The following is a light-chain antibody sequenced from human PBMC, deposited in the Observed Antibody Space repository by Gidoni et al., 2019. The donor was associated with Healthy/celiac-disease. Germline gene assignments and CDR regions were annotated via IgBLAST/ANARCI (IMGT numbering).Light chain of an antibody. J-gene: IGKJ4*01. Sequence: DIQMTQSPSSLSASVGDRVTITCQASQDISNYLNWYQQKPGKAPKLLIYDASNLETGVPSRFSGSGSGTDFTCTISSRQPEDIATYYCQQYDNLPSFGGGTKVEIK. CDR3: QQYDNLPS. CDR1: QDISNY. CDR2: DAS. V-gene: IGKV1-33*01.